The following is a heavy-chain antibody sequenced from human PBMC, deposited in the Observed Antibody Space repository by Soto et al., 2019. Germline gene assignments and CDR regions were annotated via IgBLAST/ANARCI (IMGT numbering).Heavy chain of an antibody. CDR2: IPFSGST. CDR1: GGSISRTNHY. V-gene: IGHV4-39*01. D-gene: IGHD6-19*01. Sequence: QLQLQESGPGLVKPSETLSLTCTISGGSISRTNHYWGWIRQSPGKGLEWIGSIPFSGSTNYNPSLKSRVTISLETSMNQFSLSMSAVTAADTAVFYCARLGSSGWYQGSYFDYWGQGILVTVSS. J-gene: IGHJ4*02. CDR3: ARLGSSGWYQGSYFDY.